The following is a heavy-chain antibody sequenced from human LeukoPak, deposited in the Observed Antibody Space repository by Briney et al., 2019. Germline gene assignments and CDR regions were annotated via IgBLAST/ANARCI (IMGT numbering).Heavy chain of an antibody. CDR2: INPNSGGT. J-gene: IGHJ3*02. V-gene: IGHV1-2*04. CDR3: ARGGVSSSWYSRAFDI. D-gene: IGHD6-13*01. CDR1: GYTFTGYY. Sequence: ASVKVSCKASGYTFTGYYMHWVRQAPGQGLEWMGWINPNSGGTNYAQKFQGWVTMTRDTSISTAYMELSRLRSDDTAVYCCARGGVSSSWYSRAFDIWGQGTMVTVSS.